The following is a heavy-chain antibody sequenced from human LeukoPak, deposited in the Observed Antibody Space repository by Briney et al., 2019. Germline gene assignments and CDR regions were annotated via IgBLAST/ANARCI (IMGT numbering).Heavy chain of an antibody. Sequence: ASVKVSCKASGYTFTGYYMHWVRQAPGQGLEWMGWINPNSGGTNYAQKFQGRVTMTRDTSISTAYMELSRLRSDDTAVYYCAGGLVGATGWRLYYFDYWGQGTLVTVSS. D-gene: IGHD1-26*01. CDR2: INPNSGGT. CDR1: GYTFTGYY. CDR3: AGGLVGATGWRLYYFDY. J-gene: IGHJ4*02. V-gene: IGHV1-2*02.